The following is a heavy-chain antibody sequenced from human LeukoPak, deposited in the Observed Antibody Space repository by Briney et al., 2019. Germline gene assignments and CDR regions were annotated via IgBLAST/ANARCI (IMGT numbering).Heavy chain of an antibody. V-gene: IGHV3-53*04. D-gene: IGHD1-26*01. CDR2: LYSGGGT. J-gene: IGHJ4*02. CDR3: ARWGPVPGSYSHFDY. CDR1: GFTVSSYF. Sequence: PGGSLRLSCAASGFTVSSYFMSWVRHAPAGGLVGVSVLYSGGGTYYANSGKGRFTISRHNSKNPLFLEMNSLTAEDTAVYYCARWGPVPGSYSHFDYWGRGTLLTVSS.